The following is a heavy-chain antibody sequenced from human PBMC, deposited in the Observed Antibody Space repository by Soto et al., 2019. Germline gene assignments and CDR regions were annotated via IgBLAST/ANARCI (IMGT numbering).Heavy chain of an antibody. J-gene: IGHJ6*02. CDR1: GFTFSSYA. D-gene: IGHD1-26*01. V-gene: IGHV3-23*01. Sequence: GGSLRLSCAASGFTFSSYAMSWVRQAPGKGREWVSAISGSGGSTYYADSVKGRFTISRDNSKNTLYLQMNSLRAEDTAVYYGAKVGANGSDLWDYYYYGMDVWGQGTTVTVSS. CDR3: AKVGANGSDLWDYYYYGMDV. CDR2: ISGSGGST.